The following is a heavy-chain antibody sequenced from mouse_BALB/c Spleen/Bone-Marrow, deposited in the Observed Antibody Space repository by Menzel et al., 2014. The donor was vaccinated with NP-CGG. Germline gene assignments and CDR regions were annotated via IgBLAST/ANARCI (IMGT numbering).Heavy chain of an antibody. CDR2: INPESRTI. Sequence: VMLVESGGGPVQPGGSLNLSCAASGFDFSRYWMSWVRQAPGKGLEWIGEINPESRTINYSQSLKDKFMISRDNAKNTLYLRLSKVRSESTALYYCTRLDYYGYLNSWGQGPTLKVYS. J-gene: IGHJ2*01. CDR1: GFDFSRYW. V-gene: IGHV4-1*02. D-gene: IGHD1-1*01. CDR3: TRLDYYGYLNS.